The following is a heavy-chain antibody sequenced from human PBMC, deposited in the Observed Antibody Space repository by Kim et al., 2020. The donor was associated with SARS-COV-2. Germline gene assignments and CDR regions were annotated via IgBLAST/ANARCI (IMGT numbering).Heavy chain of an antibody. CDR1: GYTLTELS. Sequence: ASVKVSCKVSGYTLTELSMHWVRQAPGKGLEWMGGFDPEDGETIYAQKFQGRVTMTEDTSTDTAYMELSSLRSEDTAVYYCATGVVVVPAANHWFDPWGQGTRVTVSS. V-gene: IGHV1-24*01. J-gene: IGHJ5*02. CDR2: FDPEDGET. D-gene: IGHD2-2*01. CDR3: ATGVVVVPAANHWFDP.